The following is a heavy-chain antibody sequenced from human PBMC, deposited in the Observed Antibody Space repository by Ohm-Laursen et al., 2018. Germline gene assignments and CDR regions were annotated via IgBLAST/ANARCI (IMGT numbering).Heavy chain of an antibody. Sequence: SSLRLSCAASGFTLSSYDMNWVRQAPGKGLEWVAVISYDGSNKYYADSVKGRFTISRDNSKNTLYLQMNSLRAEDTAVYYCARSRGRDGYNNDYWGQGTLVTVPS. CDR1: GFTLSSYD. J-gene: IGHJ4*02. V-gene: IGHV3-30*03. CDR2: ISYDGSNK. D-gene: IGHD5-24*01. CDR3: ARSRGRDGYNNDY.